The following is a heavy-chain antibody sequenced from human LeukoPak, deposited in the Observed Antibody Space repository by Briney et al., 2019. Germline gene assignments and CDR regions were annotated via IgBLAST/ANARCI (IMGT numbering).Heavy chain of an antibody. CDR3: AAGDSSGYYFDAFDI. CDR2: IYYSGST. J-gene: IGHJ3*02. Sequence: SETLSLTCTVSGGSISSYYWSWIRQPPGKGLEWIGYIYYSGSTNYNPSLKGRVTISVDTSKNQFSLKLSSVTAADTAVYYCAAGDSSGYYFDAFDIWGQGTMVTVSS. V-gene: IGHV4-59*08. D-gene: IGHD3-22*01. CDR1: GGSISSYY.